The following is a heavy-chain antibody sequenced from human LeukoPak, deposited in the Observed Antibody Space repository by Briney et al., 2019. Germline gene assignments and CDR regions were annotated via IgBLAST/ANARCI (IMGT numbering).Heavy chain of an antibody. V-gene: IGHV3-53*01. CDR1: GFTVSSNY. D-gene: IGHD3-16*02. CDR3: AGGVWGSYRSPFDY. Sequence: PGVSLRLSCAASGFTVSSNYMSWVRQAPGKGREWVSVTYSGGSTYYADSVKGRFTISRDNSKNTLYLQMNSLRAEDTAVYYCAGGVWGSYRSPFDYWGQGTLVTVSS. CDR2: TYSGGST. J-gene: IGHJ4*02.